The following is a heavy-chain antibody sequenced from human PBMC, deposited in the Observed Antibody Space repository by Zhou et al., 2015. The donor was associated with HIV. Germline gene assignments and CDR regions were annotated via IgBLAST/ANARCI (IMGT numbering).Heavy chain of an antibody. Sequence: QVQLVQSGAEVKKPGSSVKVSCKASGGTFSSYAISWVRQAPGQGLEWMGGIIPIFGTGNYAQKFQGRVTITADESTSTAYMELSSLRSEDTAVYYCAREDEWGGVFRARIPYWGQGTVVTVSS. CDR1: GGTFSSYA. D-gene: IGHD3-16*01. V-gene: IGHV1-69*12. CDR3: AREDEWGGVFRARIPY. J-gene: IGHJ4*02. CDR2: IIPIFGTG.